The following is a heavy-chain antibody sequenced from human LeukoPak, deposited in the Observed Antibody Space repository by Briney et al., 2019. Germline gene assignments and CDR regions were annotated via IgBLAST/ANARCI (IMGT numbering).Heavy chain of an antibody. CDR3: ARQGLYYYDSSGPDAFDI. CDR2: IYHSGST. J-gene: IGHJ3*02. V-gene: IGHV4-38-2*01. D-gene: IGHD3-22*01. CDR1: GYSISSGYY. Sequence: SETLSLTCAVSGYSISSGYYWGWIRQPPGKGLEWIGSIYHSGSTYYNPSLKSRVTISVDTSKNQFSLKLSSVTAADTAVYYCARQGLYYYDSSGPDAFDIWGQGTMVTVSS.